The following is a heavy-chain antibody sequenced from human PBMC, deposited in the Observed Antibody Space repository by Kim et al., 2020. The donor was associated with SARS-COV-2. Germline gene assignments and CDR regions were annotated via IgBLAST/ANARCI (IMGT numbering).Heavy chain of an antibody. Sequence: RGSLRLSCAASGFTFSNAWMSWVRQAPGKGLEWVGRIKSKTDGGTTDYAAPVKGRFTISRDDSKNTLYLQMNSLKTEDTAVYYCTTDRYYYDSSGYLDYWGQGTLVTVSS. CDR1: GFTFSNAW. J-gene: IGHJ4*02. CDR3: TTDRYYYDSSGYLDY. CDR2: IKSKTDGGTT. D-gene: IGHD3-22*01. V-gene: IGHV3-15*01.